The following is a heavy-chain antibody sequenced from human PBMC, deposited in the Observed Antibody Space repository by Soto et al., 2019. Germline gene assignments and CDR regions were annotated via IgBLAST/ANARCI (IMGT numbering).Heavy chain of an antibody. CDR2: IRSKAYGGTT. CDR1: GFTFGDYA. Sequence: SLRLSCTASGFTFGDYAMSWFRQAPGRGLEWVGFIRSKAYGGTTEYAASVKGRFTISRDDSKSIAYLQMNSLKTEDTAVYYCMRGQSPHYYYYSYMDVWGKGTTVTVAS. V-gene: IGHV3-49*03. J-gene: IGHJ6*03. CDR3: MRGQSPHYYYYSYMDV.